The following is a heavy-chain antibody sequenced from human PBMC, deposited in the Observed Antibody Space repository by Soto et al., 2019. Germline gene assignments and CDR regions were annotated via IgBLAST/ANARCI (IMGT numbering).Heavy chain of an antibody. V-gene: IGHV2-26*01. J-gene: IGHJ6*02. Sequence: QVTLKESGPVLVKPTETLTLTCTVSGFSLTNNKMGVSWIRQPPGKALEWLANIFSSDEKSYSTSLKSRLTISQDPSKSQVVLKVTNMDPVDTATYYCARISGGSPYYYAMDVWGQGTTVTVSS. D-gene: IGHD5-12*01. CDR1: GFSLTNNKMG. CDR3: ARISGGSPYYYAMDV. CDR2: IFSSDEK.